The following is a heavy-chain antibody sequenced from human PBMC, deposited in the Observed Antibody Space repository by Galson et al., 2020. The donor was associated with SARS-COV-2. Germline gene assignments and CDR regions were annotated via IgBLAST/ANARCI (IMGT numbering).Heavy chain of an antibody. D-gene: IGHD2-2*01. J-gene: IGHJ5*02. CDR3: ATSSPVVSYWFDP. CDR1: GYTLTELS. Sequence: ASVKVSCKVSGYTLTELSMHWMRQAPGKGLEWMGGFDPEDGETIYAQKFQGRVTMTEDTSTDTAYMELSSLRSEDTAVYYCATSSPVVSYWFDPWGQGTLVTVSS. CDR2: FDPEDGET. V-gene: IGHV1-24*01.